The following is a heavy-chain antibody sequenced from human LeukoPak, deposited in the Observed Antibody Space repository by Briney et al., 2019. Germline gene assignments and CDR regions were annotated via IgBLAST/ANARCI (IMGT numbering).Heavy chain of an antibody. Sequence: SETLSLTCAVSGGSISSSNWWSWVRQPPGKGLEWIGEINHSGSTNYNPSLKSRVTISVDTSKNQFSLKLSSVTAADTAVYYCARIEKSDYDFWSGYYKYYFDYWGQGTLVTVSS. CDR2: INHSGST. V-gene: IGHV4-4*02. CDR1: GGSISSSNW. CDR3: ARIEKSDYDFWSGYYKYYFDY. J-gene: IGHJ4*02. D-gene: IGHD3-3*01.